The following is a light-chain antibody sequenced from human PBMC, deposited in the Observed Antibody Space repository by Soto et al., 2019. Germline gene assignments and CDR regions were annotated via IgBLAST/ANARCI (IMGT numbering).Light chain of an antibody. CDR3: ASYTSRGTRV. Sequence: QSVLTQPASVSGSPGQSITISCTGTSSDVGGYNYVSWYQQRPGKAPKFMIYEVTNRPSGVSNRVSGSKSGNTASLTISGLQAEDEADYYCASYTSRGTRVFGTGTKLPVL. J-gene: IGLJ1*01. CDR2: EVT. V-gene: IGLV2-14*01. CDR1: SSDVGGYNY.